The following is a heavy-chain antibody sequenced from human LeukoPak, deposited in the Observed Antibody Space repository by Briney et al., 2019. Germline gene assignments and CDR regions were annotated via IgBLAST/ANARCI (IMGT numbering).Heavy chain of an antibody. D-gene: IGHD6-19*01. CDR1: GFTFSSYS. V-gene: IGHV3-21*01. CDR2: ISSSSGYI. Sequence: NPGGSLRLSCAASGFTFSSYSMNWVRQAQGKGLEWVSSISSSSGYIYYADSVKGRFTISRDNAKNSLYLQMNSLRAEDTAVYYCARDRTTGIAVAGTASDYWGQGTLVTVSS. J-gene: IGHJ4*02. CDR3: ARDRTTGIAVAGTASDY.